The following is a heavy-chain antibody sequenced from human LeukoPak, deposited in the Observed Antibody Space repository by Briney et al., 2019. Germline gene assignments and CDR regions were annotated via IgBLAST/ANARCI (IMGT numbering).Heavy chain of an antibody. CDR3: ARDIEYYDSSGYQNWFDP. J-gene: IGHJ5*02. Sequence: GASVKVSCKASGGTFSSYTISWVRQAPGQGLEWMGRIIPILGIASYAQKFQGRVPITADKSTSTAYMELSSLRSEDTAVYYCARDIEYYDSSGYQNWFDPWGQGTLVTVSS. D-gene: IGHD3-22*01. V-gene: IGHV1-69*04. CDR1: GGTFSSYT. CDR2: IIPILGIA.